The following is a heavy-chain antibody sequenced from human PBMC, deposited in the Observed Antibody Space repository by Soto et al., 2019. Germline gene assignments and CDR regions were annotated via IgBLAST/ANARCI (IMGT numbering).Heavy chain of an antibody. CDR3: ARVQTTVNYYYYYMDV. CDR2: IWYDGSNK. D-gene: IGHD4-17*01. Sequence: PGGSLRLSCAASGFTFSSYGMHWVRQAPGKGLEWVAVIWYDGSNKYYADSVKGRFTISRDNSKNTLYLQMNSLRAEDTAVYYCARVQTTVNYYYYYMDVWGKGTTVTVSS. V-gene: IGHV3-33*01. J-gene: IGHJ6*03. CDR1: GFTFSSYG.